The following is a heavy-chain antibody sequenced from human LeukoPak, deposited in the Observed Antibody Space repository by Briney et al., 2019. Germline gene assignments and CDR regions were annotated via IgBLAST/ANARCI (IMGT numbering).Heavy chain of an antibody. CDR3: ARVVSDLRYFDWFLDASDI. CDR1: GFTFSDYY. J-gene: IGHJ3*02. CDR2: ISSSSSYT. D-gene: IGHD3-9*01. Sequence: PGGSLRLSCAASGFTFSDYYMSWIRQAPGKGLEWVSYISSSSSYTNYADSVKGRFTISRDNAKNSLYLQMNSLRAEDTAVYYCARVVSDLRYFDWFLDASDIWGQGTMVTVSS. V-gene: IGHV3-11*06.